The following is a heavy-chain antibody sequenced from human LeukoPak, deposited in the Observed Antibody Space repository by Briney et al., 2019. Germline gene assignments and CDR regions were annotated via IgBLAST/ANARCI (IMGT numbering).Heavy chain of an antibody. D-gene: IGHD5-12*01. J-gene: IGHJ4*02. Sequence: PSETLSLTCTVSGGSISSYYWSWIRQPPGKGLEWIGYINYSGSTNYNPSLKSRVTISVDTSKNQFSLKLRSVTAADTAVYYCARVTGYDWESFYDYWGQGILVTVSS. CDR3: ARVTGYDWESFYDY. CDR2: INYSGST. CDR1: GGSISSYY. V-gene: IGHV4-59*01.